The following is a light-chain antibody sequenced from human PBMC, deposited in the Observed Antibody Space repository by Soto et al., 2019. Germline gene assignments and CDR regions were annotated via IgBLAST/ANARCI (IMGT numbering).Light chain of an antibody. Sequence: DIQMTQSPSSLSASVGDRVTITCRASQSIDNYLNWFQQNPGKAPKLLIFAASSLQSGVPSRFSGSGSGTDFTLTISSLQPEDFETYYCQQSYNILYTFGQGTKVDIK. V-gene: IGKV1-39*01. CDR2: AAS. J-gene: IGKJ2*01. CDR3: QQSYNILYT. CDR1: QSIDNY.